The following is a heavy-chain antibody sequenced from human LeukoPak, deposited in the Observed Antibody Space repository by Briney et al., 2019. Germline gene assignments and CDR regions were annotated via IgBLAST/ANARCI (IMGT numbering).Heavy chain of an antibody. CDR1: GGTFSSYA. CDR3: ARSSRAGYYSDY. CDR2: IIPIFGTA. D-gene: IGHD3-10*01. V-gene: IGHV1-69*05. J-gene: IGHJ4*02. Sequence: SVKVSCKASGGTFSSYAISWVRQAPGQGLEWMGGIIPIFGTADYAQKFQGRVTITTDESTSTAYMELSSLRSEDTAVYYCARSSRAGYYSDYWGQGTLVTVSS.